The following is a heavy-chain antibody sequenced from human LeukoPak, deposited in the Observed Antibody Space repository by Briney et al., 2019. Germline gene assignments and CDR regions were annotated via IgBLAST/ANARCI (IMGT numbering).Heavy chain of an antibody. D-gene: IGHD3-10*01. J-gene: IGHJ4*02. CDR1: GFTFSTFA. Sequence: GGSLRLSCAASGFTFSTFAMIWVRQPPGKGLEWVSSIFPSGGEIHYADSVRGRLTISRDNSKSTLSLQMSSLRVEDTAVYYCARKYASGTYPLDYWGQGTLVTVSS. CDR2: IFPSGGEI. V-gene: IGHV3-23*01. CDR3: ARKYASGTYPLDY.